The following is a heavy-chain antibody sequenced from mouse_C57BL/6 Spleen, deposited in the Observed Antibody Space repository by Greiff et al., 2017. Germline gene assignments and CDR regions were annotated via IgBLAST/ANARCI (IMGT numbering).Heavy chain of an antibody. CDR2: SRNKANDYTT. CDR1: GFTFSDFY. D-gene: IGHD4-1*01. Sequence: EVNVVESGGGLVQSGRSLRLSCATSGFTFSDFYMEWVRQAPGKGLEWIAASRNKANDYTTEYSASVKGRFIVSRDTSQSILYLQMNALGAEDTAICYCARAHWDVLYFDYWGQGTTLTVSS. V-gene: IGHV7-1*01. CDR3: ARAHWDVLYFDY. J-gene: IGHJ2*01.